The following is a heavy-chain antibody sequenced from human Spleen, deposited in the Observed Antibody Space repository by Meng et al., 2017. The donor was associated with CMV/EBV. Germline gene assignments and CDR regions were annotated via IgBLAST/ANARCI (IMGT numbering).Heavy chain of an antibody. CDR3: ARDKNTMVRGARISYYYGMDV. J-gene: IGHJ6*02. CDR2: INWNGDDT. V-gene: IGHV3-20*04. Sequence: GESLKISCAASGFNFDDYGMSWVRQAPGKGLEWVSGINWNGDDTGYADSVKGRFTISRDNAKNSLYLQMKGLRAEDTAVYYCARDKNTMVRGARISYYYGMDVWGQGTTVTVSS. CDR1: GFNFDDYG. D-gene: IGHD3-10*01.